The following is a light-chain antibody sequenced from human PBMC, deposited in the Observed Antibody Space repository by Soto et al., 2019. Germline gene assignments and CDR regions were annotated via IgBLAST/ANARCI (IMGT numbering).Light chain of an antibody. J-gene: IGLJ2*01. Sequence: QSALTQPRSVSGSPGQSVSISCTGTISDVAGYNYVSWYQHHPGKAPKLLISYVTKRPSWVPDRFSGSKSGNTASLTISELQAEDEADYYCSSYAGNNNLVFGGGTKLTVL. CDR1: ISDVAGYNY. CDR3: SSYAGNNNLV. CDR2: YVT. V-gene: IGLV2-11*01.